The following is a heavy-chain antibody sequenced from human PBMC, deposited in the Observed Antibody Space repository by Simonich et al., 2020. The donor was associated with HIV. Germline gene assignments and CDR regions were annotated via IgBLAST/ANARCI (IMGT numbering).Heavy chain of an antibody. CDR3: AREFVYYGSGLSPSWFDP. D-gene: IGHD3-10*01. J-gene: IGHJ5*02. CDR2: INHSGNT. V-gene: IGHV4-34*01. CDR1: GGSFSGYY. Sequence: QVQLQQWGAGLLKPSETLSLTCAVYGGSFSGYYWSWIRQPPGKGLEWIGEINHSGNTNENPSLKSRITISVDTSKNQFSLKLSSVTAADTAVYYCAREFVYYGSGLSPSWFDPWGQGTLVTVSS.